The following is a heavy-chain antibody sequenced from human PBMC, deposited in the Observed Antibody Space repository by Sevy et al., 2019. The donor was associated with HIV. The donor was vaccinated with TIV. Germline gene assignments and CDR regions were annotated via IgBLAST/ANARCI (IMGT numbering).Heavy chain of an antibody. J-gene: IGHJ4*02. CDR1: GFTFRDYA. V-gene: IGHV3-49*03. D-gene: IGHD3-16*01. CDR3: SRGFYGTYGENDY. CDR2: IRRKANGGTT. Sequence: GGSLRLSCTTSGFTFRDYAMSWFRQAPGKGLEWVGFIRRKANGGTTEYAASVRGRFTISRDDSKSIAYLQMDSLKTENTAVYFCSRGFYGTYGENDYWGQGSLVTVSS.